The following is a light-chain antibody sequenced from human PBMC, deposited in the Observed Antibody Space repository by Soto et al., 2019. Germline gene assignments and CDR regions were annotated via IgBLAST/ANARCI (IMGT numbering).Light chain of an antibody. Sequence: QSVLTQPDSVSGSPGQSITISCTGTSSDVGSYNLVSWYQQHPGKAPKLMIYEGSKRPSGVSNRFSGSKSGNTASLTISGLQAEDEADYYCCSYAGSSTHVVFGGGTKLTVL. J-gene: IGLJ2*01. CDR2: EGS. V-gene: IGLV2-23*01. CDR3: CSYAGSSTHVV. CDR1: SSDVGSYNL.